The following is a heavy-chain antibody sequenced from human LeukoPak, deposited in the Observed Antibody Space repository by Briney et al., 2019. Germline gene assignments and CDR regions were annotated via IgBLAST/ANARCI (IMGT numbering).Heavy chain of an antibody. Sequence: ASVKVSCKASGYTFTNYYIHWVRQAPGQGLEWMGIVNPNGGSTNYAQKFQGRVTMTRDMSTSTAYLELSSLRSEDTAVYYCARKPYSSGWTGRNYFDYWGQGTLVTVSS. J-gene: IGHJ4*02. D-gene: IGHD6-19*01. CDR3: ARKPYSSGWTGRNYFDY. V-gene: IGHV1-46*01. CDR1: GYTFTNYY. CDR2: VNPNGGST.